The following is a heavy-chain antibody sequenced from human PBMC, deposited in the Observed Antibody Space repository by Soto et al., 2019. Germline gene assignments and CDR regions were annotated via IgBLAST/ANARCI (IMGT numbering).Heavy chain of an antibody. V-gene: IGHV2-5*01. Sequence: GSGPTLVNPTQTLTLTCTFSGFSLTTSGVGVGWIRQPPVKALEWLAVIYWNDDKRYSPSLKSRLTITKDSSKNQVVLTVTNMDPVDTATYYCERQDPAGLRAYYFDYWGQGTQVTVSS. CDR2: IYWNDDK. CDR1: GFSLTTSGVG. CDR3: ERQDPAGLRAYYFDY. J-gene: IGHJ4*02. D-gene: IGHD3-10*01.